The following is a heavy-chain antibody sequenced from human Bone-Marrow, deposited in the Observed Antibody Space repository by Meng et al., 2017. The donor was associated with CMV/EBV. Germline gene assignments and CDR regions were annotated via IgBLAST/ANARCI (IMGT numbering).Heavy chain of an antibody. CDR1: GYTFTGYY. CDR2: MNPNSGNA. Sequence: ASVKVSCKASGYTFTGYYMHWVRQAPGQGLEWLGWMNPNSGNAGYAQKFQGRVTMTRDTSISTAYMELTSLTSEDTAVYFCVRLAVRGVIGPWGQGTLVTVSP. D-gene: IGHD3-10*01. J-gene: IGHJ5*02. CDR3: VRLAVRGVIGP. V-gene: IGHV1-8*02.